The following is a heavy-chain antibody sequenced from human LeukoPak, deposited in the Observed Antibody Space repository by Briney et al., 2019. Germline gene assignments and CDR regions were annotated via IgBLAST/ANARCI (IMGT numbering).Heavy chain of an antibody. D-gene: IGHD2-15*01. CDR1: GGSISSGGYS. V-gene: IGHV4-30-2*01. Sequence: SETLSITCAVSGGSISSGGYSWSWIRQPPGKGLEWIGYIYHSGSTYYNPSLKSRVTISVDRSKNQFSLKLSSVTAADTAVYYCARSSSGGTFFDYWGQGTLVTVSS. CDR3: ARSSSGGTFFDY. CDR2: IYHSGST. J-gene: IGHJ4*02.